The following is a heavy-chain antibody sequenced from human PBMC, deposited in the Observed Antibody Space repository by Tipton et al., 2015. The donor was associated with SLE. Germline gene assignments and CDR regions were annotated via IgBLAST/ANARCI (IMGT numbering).Heavy chain of an antibody. Sequence: TLSLTCTVSGVSISSSYWSWIRQPPGKGLEWIGYMYYTGSAHYNPSLRNRVTMSLDTSKNQFSLKLSSVTAADTAVYYCARTNLQGSLVDWYFDLWGRGTLVTVSS. J-gene: IGHJ2*01. CDR2: MYYTGSA. CDR1: GVSISSSY. V-gene: IGHV4-59*07. CDR3: ARTNLQGSLVDWYFDL. D-gene: IGHD5-24*01.